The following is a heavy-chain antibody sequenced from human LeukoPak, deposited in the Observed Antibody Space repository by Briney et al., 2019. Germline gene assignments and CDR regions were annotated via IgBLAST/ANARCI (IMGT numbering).Heavy chain of an antibody. CDR3: ARVAAAAASDGFDI. Sequence: PVGTLRLSCAASGFTFDDYAMRWVRQAPGEGLEWVSGICWNRGSIGYADSLNGGFTILRNNAKNSLYLQRTMLTAEDTAVYYCARVAAAAASDGFDIWGQGTMVPVSS. CDR2: ICWNRGSI. V-gene: IGHV3-9*01. J-gene: IGHJ3*02. D-gene: IGHD6-13*01. CDR1: GFTFDDYA.